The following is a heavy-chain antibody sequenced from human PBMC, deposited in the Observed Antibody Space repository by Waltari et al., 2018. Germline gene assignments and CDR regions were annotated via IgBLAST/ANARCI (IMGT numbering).Heavy chain of an antibody. CDR2: ISGRGAST. Sequence: EVQLLESGGGLVQPGGSRRLSCAASGFTFRSYAMSWVRQDPGKGVEWGSVISGRGASTYNADAVKGRFTISRDNSKNTLYLQMNRLRAEDTAVYYGATPRGYSAFDIWGQGTMVTVSS. V-gene: IGHV3-23*01. CDR1: GFTFRSYA. D-gene: IGHD5-18*01. CDR3: ATPRGYSAFDI. J-gene: IGHJ3*02.